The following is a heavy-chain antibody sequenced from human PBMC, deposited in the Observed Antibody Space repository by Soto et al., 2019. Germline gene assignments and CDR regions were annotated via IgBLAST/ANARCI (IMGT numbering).Heavy chain of an antibody. D-gene: IGHD2-15*01. CDR3: ARLRGGSIDY. V-gene: IGHV2-70*11. Sequence: SGRTLVNPTQTLTLTCNFSGFSLSTSGMCVSWIRQPPGRALEWLARIDWDDDKYYSTSLKTSLTISKDTTKNQEVLTITTMDPGDTPRYCWARLRGGSIDYWGQGTLVTVSS. CDR1: GFSLSTSGMC. CDR2: IDWDDDK. J-gene: IGHJ4*02.